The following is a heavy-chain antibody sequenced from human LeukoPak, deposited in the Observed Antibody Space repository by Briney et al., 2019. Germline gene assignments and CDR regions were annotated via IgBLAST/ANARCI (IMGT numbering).Heavy chain of an antibody. Sequence: PGGSLRLSCAASGFTFSTYNMNWVRQAPGKGLEWVSYISTDSDSIYYADSVKGRFTISRDNAKNSLYLQMNSLRDEDTAVYYCAIDAWDLPLDAFDIWGQGTVVTVSS. CDR1: GFTFSTYN. CDR2: ISTDSDSI. J-gene: IGHJ3*02. CDR3: AIDAWDLPLDAFDI. D-gene: IGHD1-26*01. V-gene: IGHV3-48*02.